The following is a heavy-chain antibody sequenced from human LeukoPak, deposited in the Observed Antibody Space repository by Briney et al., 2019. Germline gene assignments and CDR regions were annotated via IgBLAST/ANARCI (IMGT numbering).Heavy chain of an antibody. V-gene: IGHV3-30*03. CDR3: ARDVSDGVAVAGTSGPDAFDI. D-gene: IGHD6-19*01. J-gene: IGHJ3*02. CDR1: GFTFSSYG. Sequence: PGGSLRLSCAASGFTFSSYGMHWVRQAPGKGLEWVAVISYDGSNKYYADSVKGRFTISRDNSKNTLYLQMNSLRAEDTAVYYCARDVSDGVAVAGTSGPDAFDIWGQGTMVTVSS. CDR2: ISYDGSNK.